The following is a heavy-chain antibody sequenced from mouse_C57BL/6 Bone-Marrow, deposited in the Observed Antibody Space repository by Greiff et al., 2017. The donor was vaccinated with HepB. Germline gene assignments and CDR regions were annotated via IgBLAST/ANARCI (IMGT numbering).Heavy chain of an antibody. CDR3: ARNGLRDY. V-gene: IGHV1-69*01. J-gene: IGHJ2*01. Sequence: QVQLQQPGAELVMPGASVKLSCKASGYTFTSYWMHWVKQRPGQGLEWIGEIDPSDSYTNYNQKFKGKSTLTVDKSSSTAYMQLSSLTSEDSAVYYCARNGLRDYWGQGTTLTVSS. CDR1: GYTFTSYW. CDR2: IDPSDSYT.